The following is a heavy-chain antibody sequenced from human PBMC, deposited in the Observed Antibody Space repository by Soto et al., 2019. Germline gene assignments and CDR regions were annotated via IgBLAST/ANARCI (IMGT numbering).Heavy chain of an antibody. J-gene: IGHJ4*02. D-gene: IGHD3-3*01. V-gene: IGHV3-64*01. CDR3: ARDKHDFWSGYFDY. CDR1: GFTFSSYA. CDR2: ISSNGGST. Sequence: EVQLVESGGGLVQPGGSLRLSCAASGFTFSSYAMHWVRQAPGKGLEYVSAISSNGGSTYYANSVKGRFTISRENSKKTLYLQMGSLRAEDMAVYYCARDKHDFWSGYFDYWGQGTLVTVSS.